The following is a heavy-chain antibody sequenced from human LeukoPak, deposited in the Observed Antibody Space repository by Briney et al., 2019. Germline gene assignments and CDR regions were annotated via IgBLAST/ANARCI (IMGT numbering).Heavy chain of an antibody. CDR1: GFTFSSYG. J-gene: IGHJ4*02. D-gene: IGHD3-10*01. V-gene: IGHV3-30*18. CDR3: AKDRGYIWFGERNYFDY. Sequence: GGSLRLSCAAPGFTFSSYGMHWVRQAPGKGLEWVAVISYDGSNKYYADSVKGRFTISRDNSKNTLYLQMNSLRAEDTAVYYCAKDRGYIWFGERNYFDYWGQGTLVTVSS. CDR2: ISYDGSNK.